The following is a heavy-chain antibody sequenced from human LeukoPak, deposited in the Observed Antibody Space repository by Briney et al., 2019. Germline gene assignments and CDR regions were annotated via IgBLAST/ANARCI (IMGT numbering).Heavy chain of an antibody. CDR1: GFTFSSFG. J-gene: IGHJ4*02. V-gene: IGHV3-30*02. D-gene: IGHD3-3*01. CDR3: AKGGEGFFGVFIASDN. Sequence: PGGSLRLSCAASGFTFSSFGMHWFRQAPGKGLEWVTFIRYDGSDIYYTDSVKGRFTISRDNSKNTLYLQMNSLRPEDTAVYYCAKGGEGFFGVFIASDNWGQGTLVTVSS. CDR2: IRYDGSDI.